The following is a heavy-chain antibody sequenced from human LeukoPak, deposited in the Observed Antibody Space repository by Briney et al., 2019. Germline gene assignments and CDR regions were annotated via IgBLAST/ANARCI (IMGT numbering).Heavy chain of an antibody. CDR2: INHSGST. CDR1: GGSFSGYY. D-gene: IGHD3-9*01. CDR3: ARVVLRYFPY. V-gene: IGHV4-34*01. Sequence: SETLSLTCAVYGGSFSGYYWSWIRQPPGKGLEWIGEINHSGSTNYNPSLKSRVTISVDTSKNQFSLKLSSVTAADTAVYYCARVVLRYFPYWGQGTLVTVSS. J-gene: IGHJ4*02.